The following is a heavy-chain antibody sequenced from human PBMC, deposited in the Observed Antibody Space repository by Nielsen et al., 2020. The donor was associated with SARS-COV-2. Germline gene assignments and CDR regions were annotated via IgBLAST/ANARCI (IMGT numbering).Heavy chain of an antibody. CDR1: GFTFSSYA. Sequence: GGSLRLSCAASGFTFSSYAMHWVRQAPGKGLEWVAVISYDGSNKYYADSVKGRFTISRDNSKNTLYLQMNSLRAEDTAVYYCARAYDSSGYYLYYFDYWGQGTLVTVSS. CDR2: ISYDGSNK. J-gene: IGHJ4*02. CDR3: ARAYDSSGYYLYYFDY. D-gene: IGHD3-22*01. V-gene: IGHV3-30*04.